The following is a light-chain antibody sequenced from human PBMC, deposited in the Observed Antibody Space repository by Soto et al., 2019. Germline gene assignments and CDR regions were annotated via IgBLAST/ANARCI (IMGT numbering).Light chain of an antibody. J-gene: IGLJ2*01. CDR1: SSDVGGYNY. Sequence: QSALTQPPSASGSLGQSVTISCTETSSDVGGYNYVSWHQQHPGKAPKLMIYEVTKRPSGVPDRFSGSKSGNTASLTVSGLQAEDEADYYCSSFAGGGNPVLFGGGTKLTVL. CDR3: SSFAGGGNPVL. CDR2: EVT. V-gene: IGLV2-8*01.